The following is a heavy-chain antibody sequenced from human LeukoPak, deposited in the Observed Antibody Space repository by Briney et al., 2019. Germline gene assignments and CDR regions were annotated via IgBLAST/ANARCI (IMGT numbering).Heavy chain of an antibody. D-gene: IGHD1-26*01. Sequence: ASVKVSCKASGYTFTSYDINWVRQDTGQGLEWMGWMNPNSGNTGYVQKFQGRVTMTRDTSTNTAYMELSSLRSEDTAVYYCARGSSGRYGRDYWGQGTLVTVSS. J-gene: IGHJ4*02. V-gene: IGHV1-8*01. CDR3: ARGSSGRYGRDY. CDR2: MNPNSGNT. CDR1: GYTFTSYD.